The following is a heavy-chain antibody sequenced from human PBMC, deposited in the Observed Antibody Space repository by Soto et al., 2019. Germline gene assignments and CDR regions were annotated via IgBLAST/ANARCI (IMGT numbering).Heavy chain of an antibody. CDR3: ASTTAHYHYYGMAL. CDR1: GDSISIYY. CDR2: IYTSGST. Sequence: SDTPSLPCPVSGDSISIYYWSWIRQPAGKGLEWIGRIYTSGSTNYNPSLKSRVTMSVDTSMNQCSLKLSSVTAADTAVYYCASTTAHYHYYGMALWGQGTPV. V-gene: IGHV4-4*07. J-gene: IGHJ6*01. D-gene: IGHD5-18*01.